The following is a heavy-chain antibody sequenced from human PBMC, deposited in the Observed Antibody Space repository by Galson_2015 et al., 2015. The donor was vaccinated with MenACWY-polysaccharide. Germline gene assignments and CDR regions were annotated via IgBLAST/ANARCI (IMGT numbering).Heavy chain of an antibody. CDR1: GFGFHGYS. V-gene: IGHV3-11*01. D-gene: IGHD2-2*01. J-gene: IGHJ5*02. Sequence: SVRLSCEGSGFGFHGYSMSWVRQAPGKGLEWISYISSSGGTANYAEYFQGRVTITADESTNSVYLEMHSLRTEDTAVYYCVKGDILVPAAIIAESWGQGALITVSS. CDR3: VKGDILVPAAIIAES. CDR2: ISSSGGTA.